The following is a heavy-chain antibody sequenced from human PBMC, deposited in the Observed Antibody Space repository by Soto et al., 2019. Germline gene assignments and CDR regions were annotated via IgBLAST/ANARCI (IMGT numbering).Heavy chain of an antibody. J-gene: IGHJ4*02. CDR1: GYTFTGYY. V-gene: IGHV1-2*02. CDR2: INPTSGGT. D-gene: IGHD2-2*01. Sequence: ASVKVSCKASGYTFTGYYMDWVRQAPGQGLEWLALINPTSGGTNYAQKYQGRVTMTWDTSISPAYMELSRLTSDDKAIYYCARGYCSSIGWSNYFHCCRQLPLGIVAS. CDR3: ARGYCSSIGWSNYFHC.